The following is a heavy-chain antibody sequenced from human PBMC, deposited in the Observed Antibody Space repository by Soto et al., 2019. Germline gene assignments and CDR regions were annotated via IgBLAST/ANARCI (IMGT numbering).Heavy chain of an antibody. CDR1: GYTFTGYY. D-gene: IGHD5-12*01. Sequence: GASVKVSCKASGYTFTGYYMHWVRQAPGQGLEWMGWINPNSGGTNHAQKFQGWVTMTRDTSISTAYMELSRLRSDDTAVYYCARGGKVGDSGYTKAFEIWGQGTMVTVSS. V-gene: IGHV1-2*04. CDR3: ARGGKVGDSGYTKAFEI. CDR2: INPNSGGT. J-gene: IGHJ3*02.